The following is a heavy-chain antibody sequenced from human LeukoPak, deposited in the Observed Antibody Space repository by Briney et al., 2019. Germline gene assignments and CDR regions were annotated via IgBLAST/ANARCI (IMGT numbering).Heavy chain of an antibody. CDR1: GGSISTYY. J-gene: IGHJ2*01. CDR3: ARVGPWCFDL. V-gene: IGHV4-59*01. CDR2: VDYSGST. Sequence: SETLSLTCSVSGGSISTYYWSWIRQPPGKGLEWIGYVDYSGSTNYSPSLKSRVTISADTSKNQFSLKLSFVTAADTAVYYCARVGPWCFDLWGRGTLVTVSS.